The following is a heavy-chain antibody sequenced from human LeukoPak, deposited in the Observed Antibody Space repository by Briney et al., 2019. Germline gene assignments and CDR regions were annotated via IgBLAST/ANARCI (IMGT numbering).Heavy chain of an antibody. J-gene: IGHJ5*02. V-gene: IGHV3-64D*06. D-gene: IGHD6-13*01. Sequence: GGSLRLSCSASGFTFSSYAMHWVRQAPGKGLEYVSAISSNGGSTYYADSVKGRFTISRGNSKNTLYLQMSSLRAEDTAVYYCVKRAVDWRQLVLPSWFDPWGQGTLVTVSS. CDR3: VKRAVDWRQLVLPSWFDP. CDR2: ISSNGGST. CDR1: GFTFSSYA.